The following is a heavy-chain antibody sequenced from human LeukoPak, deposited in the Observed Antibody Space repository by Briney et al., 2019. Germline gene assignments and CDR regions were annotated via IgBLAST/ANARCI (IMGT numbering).Heavy chain of an antibody. CDR2: INPNSGGT. CDR1: GYTFTGYY. J-gene: IGHJ4*02. D-gene: IGHD2-15*01. Sequence: GASVKVSCKASGYTFTGYYMHWVRQAPGQGLEWMGWINPNSGGTNYAQNFQGWVTMTRDTSTSTAYMELRSLRSDDTAVYYCASGPTGYCSGGSCYSSFDYWGQGTLVTVSS. V-gene: IGHV1-2*04. CDR3: ASGPTGYCSGGSCYSSFDY.